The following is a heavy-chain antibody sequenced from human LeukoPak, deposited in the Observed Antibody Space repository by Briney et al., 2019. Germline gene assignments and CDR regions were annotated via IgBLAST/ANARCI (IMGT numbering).Heavy chain of an antibody. D-gene: IGHD2-21*02. J-gene: IGHJ4*02. V-gene: IGHV3-48*02. CDR3: AKSDTYRFDY. Sequence: GGSLRLSCAASGFTFSSYSMNWVRQAPGKGLEWLSYISSSSSIIYYADSVKGRFTISRDNAKNSLYLQMNSLRDEDTAVYYCAKSDTYRFDYWGQGTLVTVSS. CDR2: ISSSSSII. CDR1: GFTFSSYS.